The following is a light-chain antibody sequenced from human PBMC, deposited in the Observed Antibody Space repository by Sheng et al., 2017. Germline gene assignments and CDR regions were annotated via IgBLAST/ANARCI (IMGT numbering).Light chain of an antibody. CDR2: AAS. CDR3: QQANSFPT. V-gene: IGKV1-12*01. CDR1: QGIGSW. Sequence: DIQMTQSPSSVSASVGDRVTITCRASQGIGSWLAWYQQKPGKAPKVLIYAASSLQSGVPSRFSGSGSGTDFTLTINSLQPEDFATYYCQQANSFPTFGGGTKVEIK. J-gene: IGKJ4*01.